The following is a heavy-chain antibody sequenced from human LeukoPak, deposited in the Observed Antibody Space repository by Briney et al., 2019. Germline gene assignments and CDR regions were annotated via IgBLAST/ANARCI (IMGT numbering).Heavy chain of an antibody. D-gene: IGHD1-26*01. Sequence: GASVKVSCKASGYTFSSYDINWVRQATGQGLEWVGWMNPNSGNTGYAQKFQGRVTMTRNTSINTAYMELSSLRSEDTAVYYCARDGGSRYYYYYYMDVWGKGTTVTVSS. V-gene: IGHV1-8*01. CDR3: ARDGGSRYYYYYYMDV. CDR1: GYTFSSYD. CDR2: MNPNSGNT. J-gene: IGHJ6*03.